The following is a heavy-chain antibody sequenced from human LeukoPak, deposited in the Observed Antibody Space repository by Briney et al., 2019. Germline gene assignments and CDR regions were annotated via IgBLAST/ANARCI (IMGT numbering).Heavy chain of an antibody. CDR1: GYTFTGYY. Sequence: SVKVSCKASGYTFTGYYMHWVRQAPGQRLEWIGWIVVGSGNTNYAQKFQERVTITRDMSTSTAYMELSSLRSEDTAVYYCAARGTWRVDDYWGQGTLVTVSS. CDR3: AARGTWRVDDY. CDR2: IVVGSGNT. J-gene: IGHJ4*02. D-gene: IGHD1-7*01. V-gene: IGHV1-58*02.